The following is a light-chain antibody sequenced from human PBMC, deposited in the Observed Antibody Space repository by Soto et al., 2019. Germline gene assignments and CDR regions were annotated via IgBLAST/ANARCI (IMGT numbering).Light chain of an antibody. J-gene: IGKJ4*01. V-gene: IGKV1-39*01. CDR3: QQSYSTPRT. Sequence: DIQMTQSPSSLSAYVGDRVNITCRASQSISSYLNWYQQKPGKAPKLLIYAASSLQSGVPSRFSGSGSGTDFTLTISSLQPEDFATYYCQQSYSTPRTFGGGTKV. CDR2: AAS. CDR1: QSISSY.